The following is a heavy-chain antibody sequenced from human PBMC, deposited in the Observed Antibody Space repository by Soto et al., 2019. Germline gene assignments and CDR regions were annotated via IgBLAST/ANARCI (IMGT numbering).Heavy chain of an antibody. V-gene: IGHV4-30-4*01. CDR2: IYNSGIT. CDR1: GGSISSGDYS. CDR3: ARGVTVFGLVSRFWFDP. D-gene: IGHD3-3*01. Sequence: SETLSLTCTVSGGSISSGDYSWSWVRQSPGKGLEWTGHIYNSGITYYNPSLKSRVVISIDTSRNQFSLRLNSLTAADRAVYFCARGVTVFGLVSRFWFDPWGQGTVVTVSS. J-gene: IGHJ5*02.